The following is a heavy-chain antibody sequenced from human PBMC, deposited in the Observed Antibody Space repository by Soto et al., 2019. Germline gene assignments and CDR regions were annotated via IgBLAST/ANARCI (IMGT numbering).Heavy chain of an antibody. Sequence: GASVKVSCKVSGYTLTELSMHWVRQAPGKGLEWMGGFDPEDGETIYAQKFQGRVTMTEDTSTDTAYMELSSLRSEDTAVYYCATESAYCGGDCYTLGAFDIWGQGTMVTVSS. D-gene: IGHD2-21*02. J-gene: IGHJ3*02. CDR3: ATESAYCGGDCYTLGAFDI. CDR2: FDPEDGET. V-gene: IGHV1-24*01. CDR1: GYTLTELS.